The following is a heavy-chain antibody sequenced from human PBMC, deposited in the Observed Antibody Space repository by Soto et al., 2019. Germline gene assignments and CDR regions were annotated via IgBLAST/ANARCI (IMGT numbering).Heavy chain of an antibody. CDR3: ARDLIAVAGTFDY. J-gene: IGHJ4*02. CDR2: IIPIFGTA. CDR1: GGTFSSDA. Sequence: SVKVSCKASGGTFSSDAISWVRQAPGQGLEWMGGIIPIFGTANYAQKFQGRVTITADESTSTAYMELSSLRSEDTAVYYCARDLIAVAGTFDYWGQGTLVTVSS. D-gene: IGHD6-19*01. V-gene: IGHV1-69*13.